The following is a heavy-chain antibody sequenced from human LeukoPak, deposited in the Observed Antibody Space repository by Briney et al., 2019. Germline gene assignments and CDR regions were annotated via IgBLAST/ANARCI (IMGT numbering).Heavy chain of an antibody. CDR3: ARDTGFPFFDF. V-gene: IGHV1-2*02. Sequence: ASVKVSCKASGYTFTGYYMHWVRQAPGQGLEWVGSVNPKSGVTDYAQKFQGRITLTRDTSSSTAYMELNRLTSDDTAVYYCARDTGFPFFDFWGHGALVTVSS. CDR2: VNPKSGVT. J-gene: IGHJ4*01. CDR1: GYTFTGYY.